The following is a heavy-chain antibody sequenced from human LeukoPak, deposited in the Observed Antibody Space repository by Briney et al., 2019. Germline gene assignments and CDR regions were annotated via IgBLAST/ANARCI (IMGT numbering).Heavy chain of an antibody. Sequence: PSETLSLTCTVSGGSISSYYWSWIRQPPGKGLEWIGYIYYSGSTNYNPSLKSRVTISVDTSKNQFSLKLSSVTAADTAVYYCARVAQLWPPRHFGYWGQGTLVTVSS. V-gene: IGHV4-59*01. D-gene: IGHD5-18*01. J-gene: IGHJ4*02. CDR2: IYYSGST. CDR1: GGSISSYY. CDR3: ARVAQLWPPRHFGY.